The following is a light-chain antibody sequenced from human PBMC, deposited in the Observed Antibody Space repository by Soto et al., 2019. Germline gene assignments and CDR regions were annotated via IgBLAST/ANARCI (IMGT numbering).Light chain of an antibody. CDR3: QQRSNWPLLT. CDR1: QSVSSY. Sequence: DIVLTQSPATLSLSPGERATLSCRASQSVSSYLAWYQQKPGQAPRLLIYDASNSATGIPARFSGSGSGTEFSPPTSSREPEDFVAYYCQQRSNWPLLTFGGGTKVEIK. V-gene: IGKV3-11*01. J-gene: IGKJ4*01. CDR2: DAS.